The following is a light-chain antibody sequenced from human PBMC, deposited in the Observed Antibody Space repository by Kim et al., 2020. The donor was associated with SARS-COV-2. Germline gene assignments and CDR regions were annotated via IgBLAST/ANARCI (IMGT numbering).Light chain of an antibody. CDR2: AVT. CDR3: CSYAGSTTPFV. Sequence: SITISCSGTSSDVGSYNFVSWYQHHPGKAPNLMIYAVTKRPSGVSNRFSGSKSGNTTTLTISGLQSEDEADYYCCSYAGSTTPFVFGTGTKVTVL. J-gene: IGLJ1*01. V-gene: IGLV2-23*02. CDR1: SSDVGSYNF.